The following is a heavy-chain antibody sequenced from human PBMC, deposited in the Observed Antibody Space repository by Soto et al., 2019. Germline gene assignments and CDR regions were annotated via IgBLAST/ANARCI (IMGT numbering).Heavy chain of an antibody. D-gene: IGHD1-26*01. CDR2: IFYSGST. CDR3: GRDRPAFNSCGSGMDV. V-gene: IGHV4-31*03. J-gene: IGHJ6*02. CDR1: GGAINNRDYY. Sequence: QVQLQESGPGLVKPSQTLSLTCSVSGGAINNRDYYWSCIRQHPGKGLEWIGNIFYSGSTDYNPSLNGRLTISIDTSKNEFSLKLTSVTAADTAVYYCGRDRPAFNSCGSGMDVWGQGTTVTVSS.